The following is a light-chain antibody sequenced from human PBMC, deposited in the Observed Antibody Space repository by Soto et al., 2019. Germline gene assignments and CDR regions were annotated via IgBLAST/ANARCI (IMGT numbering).Light chain of an antibody. V-gene: IGLV4-69*01. CDR1: SGHSSYA. CDR3: QTWGTGIHVV. CDR2: LDSDGSH. J-gene: IGLJ2*01. Sequence: QPVLTQSPSASASLGASVKLTCTLSSGHSSYAIAWHQQQQEKGPRYLMKLDSDGSHTQGDAIPDRFSGSSSGAERYLTISSLQSEDEADYDCQTWGTGIHVVFGGGTKLTVL.